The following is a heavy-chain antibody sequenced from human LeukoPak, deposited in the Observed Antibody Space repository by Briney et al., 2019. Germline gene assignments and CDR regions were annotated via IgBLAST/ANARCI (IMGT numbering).Heavy chain of an antibody. J-gene: IGHJ4*02. D-gene: IGHD6-19*01. Sequence: SQTLSLTCTVSGGSISSGGYYWSWIRQHPGKGLEWIGCIYYSGSTYYNPSLKSRVTISVDTSKNQFSLKLSSVTAADTAVYYCARIAVAAYPYYFDYWGQGTLVTVSS. CDR1: GGSISSGGYY. CDR2: IYYSGST. CDR3: ARIAVAAYPYYFDY. V-gene: IGHV4-31*03.